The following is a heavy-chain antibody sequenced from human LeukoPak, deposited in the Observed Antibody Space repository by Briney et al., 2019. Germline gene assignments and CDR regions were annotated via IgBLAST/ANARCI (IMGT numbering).Heavy chain of an antibody. V-gene: IGHV4-30-4*07. CDR3: ASTVYSPWYSFDY. J-gene: IGHJ4*02. Sequence: SQTLSLTCAVSGGSISSGGYSWSRIRQPPGKGLEWIGYIYYSGSTYYNPSLKSRVTISVDTSKNQFSLKLSSVTAADTAVYYCASTVYSPWYSFDYWGQGTLVTVSS. D-gene: IGHD5-12*01. CDR1: GGSISSGGYS. CDR2: IYYSGST.